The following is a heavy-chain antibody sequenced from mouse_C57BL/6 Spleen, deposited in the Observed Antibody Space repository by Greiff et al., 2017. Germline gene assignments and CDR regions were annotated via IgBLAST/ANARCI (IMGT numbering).Heavy chain of an antibody. CDR1: GYTFTSYW. V-gene: IGHV1-55*01. CDR3: ARWTVGYAMDY. CDR2: IYPGSGSH. J-gene: IGHJ4*01. Sequence: QVQLQQPGAELVKPGASVKMSCKASGYTFTSYWITWVKQRPGQGLEWIGDIYPGSGSHTYNEKLKSKATLTVDTSASTAYMQLSSLTAEDSADYYCARWTVGYAMDYWGQGTSVTVSS. D-gene: IGHD1-1*01.